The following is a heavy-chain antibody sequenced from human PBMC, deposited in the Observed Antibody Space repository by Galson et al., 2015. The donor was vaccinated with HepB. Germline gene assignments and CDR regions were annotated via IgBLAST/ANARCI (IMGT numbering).Heavy chain of an antibody. CDR3: TTKGYSYGYGADY. D-gene: IGHD5-18*01. CDR2: IKSKTDGGTT. J-gene: IGHJ4*02. Sequence: SLRLSCAASGFTFSNAWMSWVRQAPGKGLEWVGRIKSKTDGGTTDYAAPVKGRFTISRDDSKNTLYLQMNSLKTEDTAVYYCTTKGYSYGYGADYWGQGTLVTVSS. CDR1: GFTFSNAW. V-gene: IGHV3-15*01.